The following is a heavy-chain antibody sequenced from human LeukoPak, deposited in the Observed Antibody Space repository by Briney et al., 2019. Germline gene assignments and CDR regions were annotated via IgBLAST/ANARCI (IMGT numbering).Heavy chain of an antibody. D-gene: IGHD5-18*01. CDR3: AKVEIQLWLLYAFDI. Sequence: SVKVSCKASGGTFSKYTISWVRQRPGQGLEWMGGITPLFGTANYAQKFQGRVTITADESASTAYMELSSLRSEDTAVYYCAKVEIQLWLLYAFDIWGQGTMVTVSS. V-gene: IGHV1-69*01. CDR2: ITPLFGTA. CDR1: GGTFSKYT. J-gene: IGHJ3*02.